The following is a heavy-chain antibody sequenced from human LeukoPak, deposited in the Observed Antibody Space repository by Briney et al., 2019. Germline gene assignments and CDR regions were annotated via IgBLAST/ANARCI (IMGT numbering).Heavy chain of an antibody. D-gene: IGHD3-10*01. Sequence: SETLSLTCTDSGGSISRFFWSWVRQTPGKGLEWVWYIYYSGSTNYNYIPSLKSRVTLSVDTSKNHISLKLSSVTAADTAVYYCARAYNYGSGSYSAFPYWGQGTLVTVSS. CDR2: IYYSGST. CDR3: ARAYNYGSGSYSAFPY. J-gene: IGHJ4*02. CDR1: GGSISRFF. V-gene: IGHV4-59*01.